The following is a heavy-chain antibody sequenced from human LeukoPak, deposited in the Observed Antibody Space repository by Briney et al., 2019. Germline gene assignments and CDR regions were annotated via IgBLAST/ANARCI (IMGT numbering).Heavy chain of an antibody. V-gene: IGHV1-69*13. CDR1: GGTFSSYE. CDR3: ARGQQWLRYWFDP. D-gene: IGHD6-19*01. Sequence: ASVKVSCKASGGTFSSYEISWVRQAPGQGLEWMGGIIPIFGTANYAQKFQGRVTITADESTSTAYMELSSLRSEDTAVYYCARGQQWLRYWFDPWGQGTLVTVSS. J-gene: IGHJ5*02. CDR2: IIPIFGTA.